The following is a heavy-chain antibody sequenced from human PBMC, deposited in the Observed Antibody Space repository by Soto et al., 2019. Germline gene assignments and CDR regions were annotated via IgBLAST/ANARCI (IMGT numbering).Heavy chain of an antibody. CDR3: ARESEDLTSNFDY. J-gene: IGHJ4*02. Sequence: GGSLRLSCAASGFTFTRYSMNWVRQAPGKGLEWVSSISSTTNYIYYADSMKGRFTVSRDNARNSVYLEMNSLSAEDTAVYYCARESEDLTSNFDYWGQGTLVTVSS. CDR2: ISSTTNYI. CDR1: GFTFTRYS. V-gene: IGHV3-21*01.